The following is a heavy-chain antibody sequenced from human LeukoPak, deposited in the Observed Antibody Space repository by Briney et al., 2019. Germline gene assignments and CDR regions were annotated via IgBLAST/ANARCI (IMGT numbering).Heavy chain of an antibody. Sequence: SETLSLTCSVSGDSLSSGGYYWSWIRQHPGKGLEYIGYIYHTGGTYYNPSLKSRVTISVDTSNNQFSLKLNSVSAADTAVYYCARSGYCSGGNCYSNNAFDIRGQGTVVTVSS. CDR1: GDSLSSGGYY. D-gene: IGHD2-15*01. J-gene: IGHJ3*02. CDR3: ARSGYCSGGNCYSNNAFDI. CDR2: IYHTGGT. V-gene: IGHV4-31*03.